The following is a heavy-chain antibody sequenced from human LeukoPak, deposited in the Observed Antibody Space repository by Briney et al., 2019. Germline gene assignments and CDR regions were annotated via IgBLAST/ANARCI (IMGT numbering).Heavy chain of an antibody. CDR2: IYYSGST. J-gene: IGHJ3*02. CDR3: ARRRGDYDSSGYVSRAFDI. V-gene: IGHV4-59*12. D-gene: IGHD3-22*01. CDR1: GGSISSYY. Sequence: PSETLSLTCTVSGGSISSYYWSWIRQPPGKGLEWIGYIYYSGSTNYNPSLKSRVTISVDKSKNQFSLKLSSVTAADTAVYYCARRRGDYDSSGYVSRAFDIWGQGTMVTVSS.